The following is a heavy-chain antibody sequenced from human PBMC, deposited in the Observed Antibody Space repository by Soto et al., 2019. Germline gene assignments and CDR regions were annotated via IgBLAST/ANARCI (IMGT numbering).Heavy chain of an antibody. CDR1: GGSISSGGYY. CDR3: ARDQYLVVPAATHWFDP. J-gene: IGHJ5*02. D-gene: IGHD2-2*01. Sequence: QVQLQESGPGLVKPSQTLSLTCTVSGGSISSGGYYWSWIRQHPGKGLEWIGYIYYSGSTYYNPSPKSRVTISVDTSKNQFSLKLSSVTAADTAVYYCARDQYLVVPAATHWFDPWGQGTLVTVSS. V-gene: IGHV4-31*03. CDR2: IYYSGST.